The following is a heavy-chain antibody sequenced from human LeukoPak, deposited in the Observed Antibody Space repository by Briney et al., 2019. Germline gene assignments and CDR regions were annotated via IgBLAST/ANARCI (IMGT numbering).Heavy chain of an antibody. V-gene: IGHV3-48*02. CDR3: ARSRIHWLGFDP. J-gene: IGHJ5*02. CDR1: GFTFSSYS. D-gene: IGHD5-18*01. CDR2: ISSSSTI. Sequence: GGSLRLSCAASGFTFSSYSMNWVRQAPGKGLEWVSYISSSSTIYYADSVKGRFTISRDNAKNSLYLQMNSLRDEDTAVYYCARSRIHWLGFDPWGQGTLVTVSS.